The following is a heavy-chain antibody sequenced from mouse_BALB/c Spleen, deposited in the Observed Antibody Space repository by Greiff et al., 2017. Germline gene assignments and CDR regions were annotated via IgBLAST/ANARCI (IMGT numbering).Heavy chain of an antibody. CDR1: GDSITSGY. J-gene: IGHJ2*01. V-gene: IGHV3-8*02. CDR2: ISYSGSS. D-gene: IGHD4-1*01. Sequence: VQLQQSGPSLVKPSQTLSLTCSVTGDSITSGYWNWIRKLPGKKLEYMGYISYSGSSYYNPALKSRIAITLDTSQIQYYLLLNSVTTEDTATYYCARLGRVFDYWAQGTTLTVSS. CDR3: ARLGRVFDY.